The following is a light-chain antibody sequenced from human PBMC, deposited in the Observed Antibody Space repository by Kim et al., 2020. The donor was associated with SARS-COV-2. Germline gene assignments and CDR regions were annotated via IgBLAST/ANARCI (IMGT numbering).Light chain of an antibody. CDR2: DAF. CDR3: QQYNTYSYT. Sequence: SAAVGDRVTSTCRDSQSSTKWLAWYQQKPGKAPKLLIDDAFSLKSGVPSRFSGSGFGTEFTLTISSLQPDDFATYYCQQYNTYSYTFGPGTKLEI. J-gene: IGKJ2*01. V-gene: IGKV1-5*01. CDR1: QSSTKW.